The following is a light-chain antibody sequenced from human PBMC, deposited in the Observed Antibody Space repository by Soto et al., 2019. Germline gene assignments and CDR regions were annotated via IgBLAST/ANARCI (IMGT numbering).Light chain of an antibody. CDR2: DNN. V-gene: IGLV1-51*01. J-gene: IGLJ1*01. CDR1: SFNIGNNN. Sequence: QSVLTQPPSVSAAPGQTVTISCSGSSFNIGNNNVSWYQQLPGTAPKLLIYDNNKRPSGIPDRFSGSKSGTSVTLGITGLQTGDEADYYCGTWDNSLSAFVFGAGTKLTVL. CDR3: GTWDNSLSAFV.